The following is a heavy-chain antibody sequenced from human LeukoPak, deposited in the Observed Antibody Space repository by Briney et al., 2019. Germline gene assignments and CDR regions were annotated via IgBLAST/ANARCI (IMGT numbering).Heavy chain of an antibody. J-gene: IGHJ6*02. Sequence: PSETLSLTCTVSGGSISNSYWTWIRQPPGKGLEWIGYIHNSGTTDYNPSLKSRVTMSIDTSKNQFSLRLSSVTAADTAVYYCARGVLLNKYMDVWGQGTTVTVSS. CDR3: ARGVLLNKYMDV. V-gene: IGHV4-59*08. D-gene: IGHD3-10*01. CDR2: IHNSGTT. CDR1: GGSISNSY.